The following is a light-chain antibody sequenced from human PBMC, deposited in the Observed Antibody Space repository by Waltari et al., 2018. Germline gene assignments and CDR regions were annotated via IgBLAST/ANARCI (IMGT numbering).Light chain of an antibody. J-gene: IGLJ3*02. CDR3: CTYESRYTFEIL. V-gene: IGLV2-11*01. CDR1: SVVNYNS. CDR2: DDS. Sequence: QSALTQPRSVSGSPGQSVTISCTGTSVVNYNSVSWYQQHPGKAPKLMIYDDSKHPSGVPDRFSASKSDNTASLTISGLQADDEADYYCCTYESRYTFEILFGGGTKLTVL.